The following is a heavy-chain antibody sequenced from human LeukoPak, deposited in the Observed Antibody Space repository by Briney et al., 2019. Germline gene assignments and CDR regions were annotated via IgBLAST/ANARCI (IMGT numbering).Heavy chain of an antibody. V-gene: IGHV4-39*07. CDR2: NPYSGST. D-gene: IGHD3-16*02. CDR1: GDSISSSSYY. Sequence: SETLSLTCTVSGDSISSSSYYWGWIRQPPGKGLEWIGSNPYSGSTYYNPSLKSRVTISVDTSKNQFSLKLSSVTAADTAVYYCARTQTFGGVIVNWGQGTLVTVSS. J-gene: IGHJ4*02. CDR3: ARTQTFGGVIVN.